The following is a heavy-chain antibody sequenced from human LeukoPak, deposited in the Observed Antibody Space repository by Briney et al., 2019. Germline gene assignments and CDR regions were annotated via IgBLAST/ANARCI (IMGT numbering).Heavy chain of an antibody. Sequence: SETLSLTCAVYGGSFSGYYWSWIRQPPGKGLEWIGEINHSGSTNYNPSLKSRVTISVDTSKNQFSLELSSVTAADTAVYYCATYTVTEYNWFDPWGQGTLVTVSS. V-gene: IGHV4-34*01. CDR1: GGSFSGYY. D-gene: IGHD4-17*01. J-gene: IGHJ5*02. CDR3: ATYTVTEYNWFDP. CDR2: INHSGST.